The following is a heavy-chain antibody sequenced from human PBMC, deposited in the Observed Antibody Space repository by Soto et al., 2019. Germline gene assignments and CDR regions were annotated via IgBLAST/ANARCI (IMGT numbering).Heavy chain of an antibody. J-gene: IGHJ4*02. D-gene: IGHD6-19*01. CDR2: IYSGDST. CDR1: GFTVSSNY. V-gene: IGHV3-66*01. Sequence: EVQLVESGGGLVQPGGSLRRSCAASGFTVSSNYMSWVRQAPGKGLEWVSVIYSGDSTYYADSVKGRFTISRDNSKNTLYLQMNSLRAEDTAVYYCARERSGWSFDYWGQGTLVTVSS. CDR3: ARERSGWSFDY.